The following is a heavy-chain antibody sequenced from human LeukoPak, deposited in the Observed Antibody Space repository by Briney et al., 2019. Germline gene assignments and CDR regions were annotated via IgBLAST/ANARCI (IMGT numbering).Heavy chain of an antibody. V-gene: IGHV3-23*01. D-gene: IGHD4-17*01. CDR2: ISISGGTT. CDR3: ANEIRPNDY. CDR1: GFAFSNHA. Sequence: PGESLRLSCTASGFAFSNHAMSWVRQAPGKGLGWVSSISISGGTTYYADSVKGRFTISRENSKSTLYLQMNSLRADDTAVYYCANEIRPNDYWGQGTLVTVSS. J-gene: IGHJ4*02.